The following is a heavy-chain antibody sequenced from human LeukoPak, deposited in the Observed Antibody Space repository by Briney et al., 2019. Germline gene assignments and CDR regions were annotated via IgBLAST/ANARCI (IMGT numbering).Heavy chain of an antibody. CDR1: GFTFSSYA. V-gene: IGHV3-30-3*01. Sequence: GGSLRLSCTASGFTFSSYAMHWVRQAPGEGLEWVAVISYDGSNKYYADSVKGRFTISRDNSKNTLYLQMNSLRAEDTAVYYCARVKSSTRDPRYYYYYGMDVWGQGTTVTVSS. CDR2: ISYDGSNK. J-gene: IGHJ6*02. D-gene: IGHD6-6*01. CDR3: ARVKSSTRDPRYYYYYGMDV.